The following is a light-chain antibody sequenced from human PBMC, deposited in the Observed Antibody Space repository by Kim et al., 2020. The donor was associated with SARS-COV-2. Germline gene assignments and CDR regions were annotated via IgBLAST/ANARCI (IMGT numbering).Light chain of an antibody. CDR1: QSISGW. CDR2: KAS. CDR3: QQYKSYPWT. V-gene: IGKV1-5*03. Sequence: DIQMTQSPSTLSASVGDRVTNTCRASQSISGWLAWYQQKPGKAPKLLIYKASSLESGVPSRFSGSGSGTEFTLTVSSLQPDDFATYYCQQYKSYPWTFGQGTKVDIK. J-gene: IGKJ1*01.